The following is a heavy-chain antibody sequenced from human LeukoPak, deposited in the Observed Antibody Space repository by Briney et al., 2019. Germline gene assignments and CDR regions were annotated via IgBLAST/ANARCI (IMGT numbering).Heavy chain of an antibody. D-gene: IGHD3-22*01. Sequence: GGSLRLSCAASGFTFDDYTMHWVRQAPGKGLEWVSLISWDGGSTYYADSVKGRFTISRDNSKNSLYLQMNSLRTEDTALYYCASGDSSGYYSTAGGFDYWGQGTLVTVSS. CDR1: GFTFDDYT. J-gene: IGHJ4*02. CDR2: ISWDGGST. V-gene: IGHV3-43*01. CDR3: ASGDSSGYYSTAGGFDY.